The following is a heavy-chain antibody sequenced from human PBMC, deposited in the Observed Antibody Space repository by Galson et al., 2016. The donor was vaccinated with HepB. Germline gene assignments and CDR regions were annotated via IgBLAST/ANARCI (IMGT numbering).Heavy chain of an antibody. V-gene: IGHV3-30*18. D-gene: IGHD3-10*01. J-gene: IGHJ4*02. CDR1: AFTFSTYG. CDR2: ISYDGSKK. Sequence: CAASAFTFSTYGMHWVRQAPGKGLEWVAVISYDGSKKYYADSVKGRFTISRDNSKNTLYLQMNSLRTEETAVYYCAKDPYYYGSGSYYFDYWGQGTLVTVAS. CDR3: AKDPYYYGSGSYYFDY.